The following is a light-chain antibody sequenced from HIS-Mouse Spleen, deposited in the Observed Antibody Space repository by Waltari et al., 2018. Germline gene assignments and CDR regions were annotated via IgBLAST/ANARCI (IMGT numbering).Light chain of an antibody. CDR3: AAWDDSLSGHVV. J-gene: IGLJ2*01. CDR2: RNN. V-gene: IGLV1-47*01. CDR1: SSNIGSNY. Sequence: PPSASGTPGQMVTISCSGSSSNIGSNYVYWYQQLPGTAPKLLIYRNNQRPSGVPDRFSGSKSGTSASLAISGLRSEDEADYYCAAWDDSLSGHVVFGGGTKLTVL.